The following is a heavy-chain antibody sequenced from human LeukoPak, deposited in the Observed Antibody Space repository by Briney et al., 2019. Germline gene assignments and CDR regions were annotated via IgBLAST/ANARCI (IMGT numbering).Heavy chain of an antibody. J-gene: IGHJ5*02. CDR1: GFTFSSYA. V-gene: IGHV3-30-3*01. CDR2: ISYDGSNK. CDR3: ARDLSQRGFDP. Sequence: GRSLRLSCAASGFTFSSYAMHWVRQAPGKGLEWVAVISYDGSNKYYADPVKGRFTISRDNSKNTLYLQMNSLRAEDTAVYYCARDLSQRGFDPWGQGTLVTVSS.